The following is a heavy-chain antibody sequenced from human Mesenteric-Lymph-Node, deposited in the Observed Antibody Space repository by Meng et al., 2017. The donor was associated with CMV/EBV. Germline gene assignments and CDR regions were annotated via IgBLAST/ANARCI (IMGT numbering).Heavy chain of an antibody. D-gene: IGHD3-9*01. Sequence: ASVKVSCKASGYTFTGYHMHWVRQAPGQGLEWMGWINPNSGGTNYAQRFRDRVTMTSDPSINTVSMDLSSLRSDDTAVYYCARVSPTYCTSFDCLGRLGPWGQGTLVTVSS. CDR2: INPNSGGT. J-gene: IGHJ5*02. CDR3: ARVSPTYCTSFDCLGRLGP. V-gene: IGHV1-2*02. CDR1: GYTFTGYH.